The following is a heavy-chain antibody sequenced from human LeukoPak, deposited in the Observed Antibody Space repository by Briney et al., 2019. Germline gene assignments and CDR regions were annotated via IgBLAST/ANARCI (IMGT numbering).Heavy chain of an antibody. V-gene: IGHV3-33*03. Sequence: GGSLRLSCAASGFTFSSYGMHWVRQAPGKGLEWVAVIWYDGSNKYYADSVRGRFTISRDNAKDTLFLQMNSLRAEDTAVYYCARLIYGLNYFDYWGQGTLVTVSS. CDR2: IWYDGSNK. CDR3: ARLIYGLNYFDY. D-gene: IGHD3/OR15-3a*01. J-gene: IGHJ4*02. CDR1: GFTFSSYG.